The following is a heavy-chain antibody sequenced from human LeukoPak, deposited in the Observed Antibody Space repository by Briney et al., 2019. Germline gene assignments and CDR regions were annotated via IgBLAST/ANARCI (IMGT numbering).Heavy chain of an antibody. CDR3: ARESNYHGSGTGWFDP. CDR1: GGSISRGGYS. J-gene: IGHJ5*02. V-gene: IGHV4-30-4*07. CDR2: FYYSGST. D-gene: IGHD3-10*01. Sequence: SETLSLTCAVSGGSISRGGYSWSWIRQPPGKGLEWIGYFYYSGSTYYNPSLKSRVTISLDTFKNQLSLKLSSVTAADTAVYYCARESNYHGSGTGWFDPWGQGTLVTVSS.